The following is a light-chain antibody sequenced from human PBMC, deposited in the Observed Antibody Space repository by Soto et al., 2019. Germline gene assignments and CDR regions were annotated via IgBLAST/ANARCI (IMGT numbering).Light chain of an antibody. V-gene: IGLV4-69*01. CDR2: VYNDGSH. CDR3: QSWDNYFHWQ. Sequence: QLVLTQSPSASASLGASVKLTCTLSSGRTTYTIAWHQQQPGKGPRYLMKVYNDGSHIKGDGIPDRFSGSTSGAERYLTISNLQSEDEADYYCQSWDNYFHWQFGGGTKLTVL. CDR1: SGRTTYT. J-gene: IGLJ2*01.